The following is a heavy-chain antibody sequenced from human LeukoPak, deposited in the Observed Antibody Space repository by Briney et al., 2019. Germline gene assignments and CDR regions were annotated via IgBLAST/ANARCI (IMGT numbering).Heavy chain of an antibody. V-gene: IGHV3-23*01. CDR2: ISGSGGST. D-gene: IGHD3-22*01. CDR1: GFTFRRYA. CDR3: AKDPDYYDCSGPADWFDP. J-gene: IGHJ5*02. Sequence: GGSLRLSCAASGFTFRRYAMSWVRQAPGKGLEWVSAISGSGGSTYYADSVKGRFTISRDNSKNTLYLQMNSLRAEDTAVYYCAKDPDYYDCSGPADWFDPWGQGTLVTVSS.